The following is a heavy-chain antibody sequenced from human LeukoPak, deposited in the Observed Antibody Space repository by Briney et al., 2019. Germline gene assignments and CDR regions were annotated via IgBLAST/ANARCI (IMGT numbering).Heavy chain of an antibody. J-gene: IGHJ4*02. CDR3: AKDERNWNYNLASQTYD. CDR2: ISSSSSTI. V-gene: IGHV3-48*04. Sequence: GGSLRLSCAASGFTFSSYSMNWVRQAPGKGLEWVSYISSSSSTIYYADSVKGRFTISRDNAKNSLYLQMSSLRAEDTAVYYCAKDERNWNYNLASQTYDWGQGTLVIVSS. CDR1: GFTFSSYS. D-gene: IGHD1-7*01.